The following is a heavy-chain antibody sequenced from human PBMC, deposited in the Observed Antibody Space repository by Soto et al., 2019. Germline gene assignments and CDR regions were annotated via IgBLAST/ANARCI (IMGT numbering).Heavy chain of an antibody. Sequence: QVQLQQWGAGLLKPSETLSLTCAVYGGSFSGYYWSWIRQPPGKGLEWIGEINHSGSTNYNPSLKSRVTISVDTSKNQFSLKLSSVTAADTAVYYCARGSGYSSGWYDRMDVWGQGTTVTVSS. D-gene: IGHD6-19*01. CDR3: ARGSGYSSGWYDRMDV. J-gene: IGHJ6*02. CDR2: INHSGST. CDR1: GGSFSGYY. V-gene: IGHV4-34*01.